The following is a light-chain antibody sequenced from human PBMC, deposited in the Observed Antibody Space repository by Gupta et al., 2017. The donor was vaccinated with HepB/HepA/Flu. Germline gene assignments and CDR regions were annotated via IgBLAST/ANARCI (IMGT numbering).Light chain of an antibody. Sequence: EIVLTQSPGTLSLSPGERATLSCRTSQSISGAYLPWYQQRPGQAPRVVIYETSIRAPGVPDRFSGSGSGTDFSLTISRLEPEDSATYYCQQFGGSSLFTFGPGTKV. CDR2: ETS. CDR1: QSISGAY. V-gene: IGKV3-20*01. CDR3: QQFGGSSLFT. J-gene: IGKJ3*01.